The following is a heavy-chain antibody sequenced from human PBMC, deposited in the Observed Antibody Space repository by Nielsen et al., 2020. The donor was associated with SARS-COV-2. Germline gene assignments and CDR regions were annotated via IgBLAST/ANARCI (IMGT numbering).Heavy chain of an antibody. D-gene: IGHD1-14*01. J-gene: IGHJ4*02. CDR1: GFTFSSYW. V-gene: IGHV3-7*05. Sequence: GESLKISCAASGFTFSSYWMSWVRQAPGKGLEWVANIKQDGSEKYYVDSVKGRFTISRDNAKNSLYLQMNSLRAEDTAVYYCASIRTLDYWGQGTLVTVSS. CDR3: ASIRTLDY. CDR2: IKQDGSEK.